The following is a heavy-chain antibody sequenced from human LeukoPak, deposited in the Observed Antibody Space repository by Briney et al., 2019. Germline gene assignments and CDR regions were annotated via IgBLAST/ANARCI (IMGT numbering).Heavy chain of an antibody. D-gene: IGHD3-9*01. V-gene: IGHV4-59*01. CDR3: ARGSVATWFSHSLAYTEYFQH. Sequence: PSETLSLTCTVSGGSINTYYWSWIRQPPGRGLEYIGYINYNGRTDYNPSLKSRVTISIDTSKNQFSLKLSSVTAADTAVYYCARGSVATWFSHSLAYTEYFQHWGQGTLVTVAS. J-gene: IGHJ1*01. CDR1: GGSINTYY. CDR2: INYNGRT.